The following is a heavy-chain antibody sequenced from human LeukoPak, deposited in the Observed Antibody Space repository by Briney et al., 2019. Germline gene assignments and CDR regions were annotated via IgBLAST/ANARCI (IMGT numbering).Heavy chain of an antibody. D-gene: IGHD3-3*01. CDR1: GGSFSGYY. CDR2: INHSGST. Sequence: SETLSLTCAVYGGSFSGYYWSWIRQPPGKGLEWIGEINHSGSTNYNPSLKSRVTILVDTSKNQFSLKLSSVTAADTAVYYCARGGLGLEWPTDYYYMDVWGKGTTVTVSS. V-gene: IGHV4-34*01. CDR3: ARGGLGLEWPTDYYYMDV. J-gene: IGHJ6*03.